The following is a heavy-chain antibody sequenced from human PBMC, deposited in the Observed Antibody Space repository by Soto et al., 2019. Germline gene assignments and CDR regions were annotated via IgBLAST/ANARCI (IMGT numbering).Heavy chain of an antibody. CDR2: IIPIFGIA. J-gene: IGHJ3*02. Sequence: ASVKVSCKASGGTFSSDAFSWVRQAPGQGLEWMGGIIPIFGIANYAQKFQGRVTITADKSTSTAYMELSSLRSEDTAVYYCASRPRWYDSSGYSGSDDAFDIWGQGTMVTVSS. CDR3: ASRPRWYDSSGYSGSDDAFDI. V-gene: IGHV1-69*10. CDR1: GGTFSSDA. D-gene: IGHD3-22*01.